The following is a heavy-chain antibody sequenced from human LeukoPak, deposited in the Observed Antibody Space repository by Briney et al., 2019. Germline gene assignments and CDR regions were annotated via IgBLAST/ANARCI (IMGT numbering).Heavy chain of an antibody. D-gene: IGHD2-2*01. CDR2: MYNTGSS. Sequence: SETLSLTCTVSGASMDSYYWSWIRQPAGKGLEGIGRMYNTGSSYYNPSLKSRGTMSVDTSKNQFSLKLRSVTAADTAVYYCARDLLVPGVMSRLDPWGQGTLVTVSS. CDR3: ARDLLVPGVMSRLDP. J-gene: IGHJ5*02. CDR1: GASMDSYY. V-gene: IGHV4-4*07.